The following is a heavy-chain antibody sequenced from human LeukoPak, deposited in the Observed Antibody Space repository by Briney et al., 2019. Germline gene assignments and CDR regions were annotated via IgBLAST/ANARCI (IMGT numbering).Heavy chain of an antibody. Sequence: PGGSLRLSCAASGFTFSSYSMNWVRQAPGKGLEWVSSISSSSSYIYYADSVKGRFTISRDNAKNSLYLQMNSLRAEDTAVYYCARDLSVITGTTDVDDYWGQGTLVTVSS. CDR1: GFTFSSYS. CDR2: ISSSSSYI. D-gene: IGHD1-14*01. J-gene: IGHJ4*02. V-gene: IGHV3-21*01. CDR3: ARDLSVITGTTDVDDY.